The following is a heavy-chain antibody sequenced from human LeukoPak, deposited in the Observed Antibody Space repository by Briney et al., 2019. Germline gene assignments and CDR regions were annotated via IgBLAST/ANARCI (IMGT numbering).Heavy chain of an antibody. CDR2: INPRNGAT. J-gene: IGHJ5*01. D-gene: IGHD2-8*02. CDR1: GGTFSSYA. V-gene: IGHV1-2*02. Sequence: GASVEVSCKASGGTFSSYAISWVRQAPGQGPDWMGYINPRNGATNYSQKFQGRLTMTRDTSISTAYMEVSSLKSDDTAVYYCARDPRDTGGSYDSWGQGTLLTVSS. CDR3: ARDPRDTGGSYDS.